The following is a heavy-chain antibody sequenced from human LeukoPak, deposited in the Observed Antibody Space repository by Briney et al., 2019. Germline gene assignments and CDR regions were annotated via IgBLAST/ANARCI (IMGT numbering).Heavy chain of an antibody. V-gene: IGHV3-23*01. J-gene: IGHJ4*02. D-gene: IGHD4-17*01. Sequence: GGSLRLSCAASGFTFSITGMTWVRQAPGKGLEWVSTINPSGENTHYPDSVKGRFTISRDNSRNTLSLEMNGLRVDDTAVYYCARDAGGAWPFDYWGRGTRVTVSS. CDR2: INPSGENT. CDR3: ARDAGGAWPFDY. CDR1: GFTFSITG.